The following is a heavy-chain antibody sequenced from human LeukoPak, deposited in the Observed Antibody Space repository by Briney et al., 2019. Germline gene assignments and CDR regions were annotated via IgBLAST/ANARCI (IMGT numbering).Heavy chain of an antibody. Sequence: ASVKVSCKASGYTFSGYYMHWVRQAPGQGLEWMGIINPSGDNTNYAQKFQGRVTMTRDMSTTTVYMELSSLRSEDTAVYYCARGPHRRTYDRDNWFDPWGQGTLVTVSS. CDR2: INPSGDNT. J-gene: IGHJ5*02. CDR3: ARGPHRRTYDRDNWFDP. V-gene: IGHV1-46*01. CDR1: GYTFSGYY. D-gene: IGHD3-3*01.